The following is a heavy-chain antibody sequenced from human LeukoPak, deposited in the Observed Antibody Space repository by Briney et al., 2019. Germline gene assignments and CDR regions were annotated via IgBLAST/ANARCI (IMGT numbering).Heavy chain of an antibody. V-gene: IGHV1-18*01. J-gene: IGHJ4*02. CDR2: ISAYNGNT. Sequence: ASVKVSCKASGYTFTSYGISWMRQAPGQGLEWMGWISAYNGNTNYAQKLQGRVTMTTAPSTSTAYMELRSLRSDDTAVYYCARGMGSYPEIPLDYWGQGTLVTVSS. CDR1: GYTFTSYG. CDR3: ARGMGSYPEIPLDY. D-gene: IGHD3-16*02.